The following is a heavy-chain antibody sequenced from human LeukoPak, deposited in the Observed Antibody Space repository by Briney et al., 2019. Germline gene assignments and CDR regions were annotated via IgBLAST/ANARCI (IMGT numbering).Heavy chain of an antibody. CDR2: FDPEEGET. CDR1: GYTLTKFS. D-gene: IGHD1-20*01. Sequence: ASVKVSCKVSGYTLTKFSIHWVRQAPGKGLEWMGGFDPEEGETIYAQEFQGRVTMTEDTSTDTAYMELSSLRSEDTAVYYCARDRNNWNDGHAFDIWGQGTMVTVSS. V-gene: IGHV1-24*01. CDR3: ARDRNNWNDGHAFDI. J-gene: IGHJ3*02.